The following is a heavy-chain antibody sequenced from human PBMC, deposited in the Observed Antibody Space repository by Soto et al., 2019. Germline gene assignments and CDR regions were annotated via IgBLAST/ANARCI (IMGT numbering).Heavy chain of an antibody. CDR3: ARTMRNCSGGSCYGLPYYYGMDV. J-gene: IGHJ6*02. V-gene: IGHV1-2*02. CDR1: GYTFTGYY. Sequence: RASVKVSCKASGYTFTGYYMHWVRQAPGQGLEWMGWINPNSGGTNYAQKFQGRVTMTRDTSISTAYMELSRLRSDDTAVYYCARTMRNCSGGSCYGLPYYYGMDVWGQGTTVTVSS. CDR2: INPNSGGT. D-gene: IGHD2-15*01.